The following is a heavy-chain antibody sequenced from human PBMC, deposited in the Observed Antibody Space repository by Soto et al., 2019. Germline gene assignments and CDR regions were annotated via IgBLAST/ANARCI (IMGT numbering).Heavy chain of an antibody. Sequence: QVHMEQCGAEVRRPGASLNVSCKASGYAFISHGVSWVRQAPGQGLEWMGWINPYNGNTNYAQKFQGRVTLTTDKTTSTAYMELRSLRADDTALYYCARSPRISRAGDVWGKGTAVVVSS. J-gene: IGHJ6*04. CDR2: INPYNGNT. CDR3: ARSPRISRAGDV. CDR1: GYAFISHG. V-gene: IGHV1-18*01.